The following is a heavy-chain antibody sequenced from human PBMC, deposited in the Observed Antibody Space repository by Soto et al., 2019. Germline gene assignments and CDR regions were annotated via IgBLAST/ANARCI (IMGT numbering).Heavy chain of an antibody. D-gene: IGHD5-12*01. CDR3: ARGLLVAGTEVAFAY. CDR1: GFTFNNYA. CDR2: ISYDGNSK. V-gene: IGHV3-30-3*01. Sequence: QVQLVESGGGVVQPEKSLRLSCAASGFTFNNYAMHWVRQAPGKGLEWVAVISYDGNSKQYADSVKGRFTISRDNSKATLYLQMNSLRAEDAAVYYCARGLLVAGTEVAFAYWGQGTLVTVSS. J-gene: IGHJ4*02.